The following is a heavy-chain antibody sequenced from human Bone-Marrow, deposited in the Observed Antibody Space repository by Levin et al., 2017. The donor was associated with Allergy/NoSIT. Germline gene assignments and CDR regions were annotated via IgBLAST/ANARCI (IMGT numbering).Heavy chain of an antibody. CDR1: AFSFSSYA. V-gene: IGHV3-23*01. J-gene: IGHJ4*02. Sequence: GGSLRLSCAASAFSFSSYAMSWVRQAPGKGLEWVSAISGTGGRTYYADSVKGRFTISRDNSKNTLFLQINSLRAEVTAVYYCAKEGSGGSYGIYWGQGTLVTVSS. D-gene: IGHD1-26*01. CDR2: ISGTGGRT. CDR3: AKEGSGGSYGIY.